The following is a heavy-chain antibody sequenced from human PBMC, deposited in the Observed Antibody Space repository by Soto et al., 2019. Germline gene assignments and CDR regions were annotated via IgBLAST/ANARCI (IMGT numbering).Heavy chain of an antibody. Sequence: QVQLVQSGAEEKKPGASVKVSCKASGYTFTSYAMHWVRQAPGQRLEWMGWINAGNGNTKYSQKFQGRVTITRDTSESTAYMGLSSLRSEDTAVYYCASVLVGATPVDYWGQGTLVTVSS. D-gene: IGHD1-26*01. CDR2: INAGNGNT. J-gene: IGHJ4*02. V-gene: IGHV1-3*05. CDR3: ASVLVGATPVDY. CDR1: GYTFTSYA.